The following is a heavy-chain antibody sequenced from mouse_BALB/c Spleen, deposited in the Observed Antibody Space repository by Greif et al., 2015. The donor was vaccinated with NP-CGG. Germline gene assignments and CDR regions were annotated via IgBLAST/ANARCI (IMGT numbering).Heavy chain of an antibody. J-gene: IGHJ2*01. D-gene: IGHD2-4*01. V-gene: IGHV1S130*01. CDR3: SKSGDYDNSFDY. CDR1: GYTFTSSW. CDR2: IHPSSGNT. Sequence: VQLQESGSVLVRPGASVKLSCKASGYTFTSSWMHWAKQRPGQGLEWIGEIHPSSGNTNYNEMFKGKATLTVDTSSSTAYVDLSSLTSEDSAVYYCSKSGDYDNSFDYWGQGTTLTVSS.